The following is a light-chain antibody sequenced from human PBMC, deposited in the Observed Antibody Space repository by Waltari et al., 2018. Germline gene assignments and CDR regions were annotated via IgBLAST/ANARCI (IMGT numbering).Light chain of an antibody. CDR1: SSNIGAPYD. J-gene: IGLJ2*01. CDR3: QSYDSSLSGSV. CDR2: GDS. V-gene: IGLV1-40*01. Sequence: QSVLTQPPSVSGAPGQRVTISCTGSSSNIGAPYDVHWYQQLPGTAPKLLIYGDSNRPSGVPDRFSGSKSGTSASLAITGLQAEDEADYYCQSYDSSLSGSVFGGGTKLNVL.